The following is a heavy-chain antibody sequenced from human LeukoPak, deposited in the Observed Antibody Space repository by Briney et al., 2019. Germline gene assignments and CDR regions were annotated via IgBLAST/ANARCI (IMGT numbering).Heavy chain of an antibody. V-gene: IGHV3-30*02. D-gene: IGHD6-13*01. CDR1: GFTFSTYG. CDR3: AKRNEHSTSWNDAFDV. J-gene: IGHJ3*01. CDR2: IRYDGTNK. Sequence: QAGGSLRLSCAASGFTFSTYGMHWVRQAPGKGLEWVAFIRYDGTNKYYADSVKGRFTISRDNSKSTLYVQMNSLRAEDTAVYYCAKRNEHSTSWNDAFDVWGQGAMVTVSS.